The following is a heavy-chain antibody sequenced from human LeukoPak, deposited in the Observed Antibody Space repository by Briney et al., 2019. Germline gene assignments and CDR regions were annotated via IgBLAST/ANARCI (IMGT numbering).Heavy chain of an antibody. J-gene: IGHJ6*03. CDR3: ARDIVVVPAAISFYYYYMDV. D-gene: IGHD2-2*02. CDR2: IRYDGSNK. V-gene: IGHV3-30*02. CDR1: GFTFSSYG. Sequence: GGSLRLSCAASGFTFSSYGMHWVRQAPGKGLEWVAFIRYDGSNKYYADSVKGRFTISRDNAKNSLYLQMNSLRAEDTAVYYCARDIVVVPAAISFYYYYMDVWGKGTTVTVSS.